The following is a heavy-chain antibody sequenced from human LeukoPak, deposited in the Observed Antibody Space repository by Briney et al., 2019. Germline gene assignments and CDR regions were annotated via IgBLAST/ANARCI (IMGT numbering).Heavy chain of an antibody. CDR1: GFTFSSYN. V-gene: IGHV3-23*01. J-gene: IGHJ4*02. D-gene: IGHD1-26*01. CDR2: ISGSGGRT. CDR3: AKNRGVAATFPGDC. Sequence: PGGSLRLSCAASGFTFSSYNMNWVRQAPGKGLEWVSAISGSGGRTFYADSVQGRFTISRDNYKNTLNLQMNSLRAEDTAVYYCAKNRGVAATFPGDCWGQGTLITVSS.